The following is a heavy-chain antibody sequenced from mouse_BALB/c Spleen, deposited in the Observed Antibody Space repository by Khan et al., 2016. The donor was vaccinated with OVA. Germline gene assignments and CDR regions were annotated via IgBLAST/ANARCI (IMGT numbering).Heavy chain of an antibody. CDR2: INPGSGGT. CDR3: ARGGYGSLAY. V-gene: IGHV1-54*01. J-gene: IGHJ3*01. D-gene: IGHD1-1*02. CDR1: GYAFNNYM. Sequence: QVQLKQSGVELVRPGTSVMVSCKASGYAFNNYMIEWLKQRPGQGLEWIGVINPGSGGTTYNEKFKGKATLTADKSSNTAYMQLSSLTSDDSAVYCCARGGYGSLAYWGQGTLVTVSA.